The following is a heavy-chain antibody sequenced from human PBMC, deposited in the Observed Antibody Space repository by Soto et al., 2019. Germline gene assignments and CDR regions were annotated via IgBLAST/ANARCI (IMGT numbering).Heavy chain of an antibody. V-gene: IGHV1-18*01. CDR1: GYTFTSYG. CDR2: ISAYNGNT. J-gene: IGHJ3*02. D-gene: IGHD3-9*01. Sequence: ASVKVSCKASGYTFTSYGISWVRQAPGQGLEWMGWISAYNGNTNYAQKLQGRVTMTTDTSTSTAYMELRSLRADDTAVYYWARDPPDILTGRERAVFEAFDIWGQGTMVTVSS. CDR3: ARDPPDILTGRERAVFEAFDI.